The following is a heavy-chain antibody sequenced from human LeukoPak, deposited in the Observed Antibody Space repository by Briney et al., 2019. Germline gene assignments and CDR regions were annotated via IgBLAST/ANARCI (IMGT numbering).Heavy chain of an antibody. Sequence: SVKVSCKASGGTFSSYAISWVRQAPGQGLEWMGGIIPIFGTANYAQKFQGRVTITTDESTSTAYMELSSLRSEDTAVYYCAISGGIVATICNYWGQGTLVTVSS. CDR2: IIPIFGTA. V-gene: IGHV1-69*05. J-gene: IGHJ4*02. CDR3: AISGGIVATICNY. CDR1: GGTFSSYA. D-gene: IGHD5-12*01.